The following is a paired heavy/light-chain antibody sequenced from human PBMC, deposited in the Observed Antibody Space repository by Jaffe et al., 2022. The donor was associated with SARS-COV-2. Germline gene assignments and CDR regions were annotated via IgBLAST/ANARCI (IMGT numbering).Light chain of an antibody. Sequence: DIQLTQSPSFLSASVGDRVTITCRASQGISSYLAWYQQKPGKAPKLLIYAASTLQSGVPSRFSGSGSGTEFTLTISSLQPEDFATYYCQQLNSYSTFGQGTKLEIK. V-gene: IGKV1-9*01. CDR1: QGISSY. CDR3: QQLNSYST. J-gene: IGKJ2*01. CDR2: AAS.
Heavy chain of an antibody. CDR2: IYTSGST. D-gene: IGHD5-12*01. CDR3: ALVALRTGGMDV. J-gene: IGHJ6*02. Sequence: QVQLQESGPGLVKPSETLSLTCTVSGGSISSYYWSWIRQPAGKGLEWIGRIYTSGSTNYNPSLKSRVTMSVDTSKNQFSLKLSSVTAADTAVYYCALVALRTGGMDVWGQGTTVTVSS. V-gene: IGHV4-4*07. CDR1: GGSISSYY.